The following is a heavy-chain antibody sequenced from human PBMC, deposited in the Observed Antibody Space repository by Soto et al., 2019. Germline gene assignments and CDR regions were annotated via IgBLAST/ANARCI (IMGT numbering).Heavy chain of an antibody. J-gene: IGHJ4*02. D-gene: IGHD1-26*01. CDR3: AKDLDSGAIDY. CDR1: GFTFSSYG. Sequence: GGSLRLSCAASGFTFSSYGMHWVRQAPGKGLEWVAVISYDGSNKYYADSVKGRFTISGDNSKNTLYLQMNSLRAEDTAVYYCAKDLDSGAIDYWGQGTLVTVSS. CDR2: ISYDGSNK. V-gene: IGHV3-30*18.